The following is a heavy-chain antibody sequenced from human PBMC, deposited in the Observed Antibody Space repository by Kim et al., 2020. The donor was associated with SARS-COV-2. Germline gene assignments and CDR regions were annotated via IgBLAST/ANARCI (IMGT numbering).Heavy chain of an antibody. V-gene: IGHV3-30*18. J-gene: IGHJ5*02. D-gene: IGHD1-26*01. Sequence: GGSLRLSCAASGFTFSSYGMHWVRQAPGKGLEWVAVISYDGSNKYYADSVKGRFTISRDNSKNTLYLQMNSLRAEDTAVYYCAKDTYSGSYIGGDWFDPWGQGTLVTVSS. CDR2: ISYDGSNK. CDR3: AKDTYSGSYIGGDWFDP. CDR1: GFTFSSYG.